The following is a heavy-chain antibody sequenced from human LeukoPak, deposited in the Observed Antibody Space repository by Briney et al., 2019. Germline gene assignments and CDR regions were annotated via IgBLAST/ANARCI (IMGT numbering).Heavy chain of an antibody. V-gene: IGHV3-23*01. CDR2: ISGSGGST. Sequence: GSLRLSCAASGFTFSSYAMSWVRQAPGKGLAWVSTISGSGGSTYYADSVKGRFIISRDNSKNTLYLQMNSLRAEDAAVYYCAKDGGGYDTSGYYYGDYWGQGTLVTVSS. J-gene: IGHJ4*02. CDR1: GFTFSSYA. D-gene: IGHD3-22*01. CDR3: AKDGGGYDTSGYYYGDY.